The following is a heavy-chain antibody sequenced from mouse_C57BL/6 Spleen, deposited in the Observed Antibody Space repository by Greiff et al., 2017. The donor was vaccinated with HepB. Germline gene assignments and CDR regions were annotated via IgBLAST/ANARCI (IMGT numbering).Heavy chain of an antibody. CDR2: IRLKSDNYAT. D-gene: IGHD1-1*01. J-gene: IGHJ2*01. CDR3: TEGYYGSSVYYFDY. CDR1: GFTFSNYW. Sequence: EVKLEESGGGLVQPGGSMKLSCVASGFTFSNYWMNWVRQSPEKGLEWVAQIRLKSDNYATHYAESVKGRFTISRDDSKSSVYLQMNNLRAEDTGIYYCTEGYYGSSVYYFDYWGQGTTLTVSS. V-gene: IGHV6-3*01.